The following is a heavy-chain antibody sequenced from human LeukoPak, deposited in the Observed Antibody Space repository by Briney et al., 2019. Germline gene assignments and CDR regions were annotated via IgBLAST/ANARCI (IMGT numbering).Heavy chain of an antibody. V-gene: IGHV4-30-2*01. CDR2: ISHSGTT. Sequence: SETLSLTCTVSGGSISSGVYYWTWIRQPPGKGLEWIGYISHSGTTFYNPSLKSRVTISVDRSKNQFSLKLSSVTAADTAVYYCARGDTAIAFDYWGQGTLVTVSS. J-gene: IGHJ4*02. CDR3: ARGDTAIAFDY. D-gene: IGHD5-18*01. CDR1: GGSISSGVYY.